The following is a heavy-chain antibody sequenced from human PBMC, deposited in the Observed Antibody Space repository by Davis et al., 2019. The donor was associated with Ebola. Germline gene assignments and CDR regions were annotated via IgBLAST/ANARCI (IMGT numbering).Heavy chain of an antibody. D-gene: IGHD2-8*02. V-gene: IGHV3-30*18. CDR2: IYPDGSDK. J-gene: IGHJ3*02. Sequence: GGSLRLSCAASGISFSKYGMFWVRQAPGKVMEWVAVIYPDGSDKNYADSGKGRFTISRDNSKNTLDLQMNSLRPEDTAVYYCVKTRSNWWNDALEIWGRGTMVIVSS. CDR3: VKTRSNWWNDALEI. CDR1: GISFSKYG.